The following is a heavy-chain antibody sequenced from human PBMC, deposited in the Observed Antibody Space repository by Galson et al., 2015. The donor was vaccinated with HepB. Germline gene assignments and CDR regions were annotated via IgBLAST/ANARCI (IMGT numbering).Heavy chain of an antibody. CDR2: IWYDGSNK. J-gene: IGHJ4*02. Sequence: SLRLSCAASGFTFSSYGMHWVRQAPGKGLEWVAVIWYDGSNKYYADSVKGRFTISRDNSKNTLYLQMNSLRAEDTAVYYCAREEYCSGGSCLPDYWGQGTLVTVSS. CDR1: GFTFSSYG. CDR3: AREEYCSGGSCLPDY. D-gene: IGHD2-15*01. V-gene: IGHV3-33*01.